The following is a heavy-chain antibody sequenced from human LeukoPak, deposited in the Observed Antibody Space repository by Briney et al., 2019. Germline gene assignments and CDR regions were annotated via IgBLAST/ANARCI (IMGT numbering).Heavy chain of an antibody. V-gene: IGHV4-59*08. CDR2: IYYSGRT. D-gene: IGHD5-18*01. Sequence: SETLSLTCTVSGGSISSYHWRWIRQPPGKGLEWIGYIYYSGRTNYNPSLKRRVTISVDRSKSMFSLKLSSVTAAETAVYYCARREGYSYGYKDRPSAFDIWGQGTMVTDSS. CDR3: ARREGYSYGYKDRPSAFDI. J-gene: IGHJ3*02. CDR1: GGSISSYH.